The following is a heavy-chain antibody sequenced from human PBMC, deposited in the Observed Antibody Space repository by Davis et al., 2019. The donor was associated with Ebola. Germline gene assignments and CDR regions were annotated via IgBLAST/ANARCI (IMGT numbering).Heavy chain of an antibody. V-gene: IGHV1-18*01. D-gene: IGHD2-21*02. CDR2: IIAYNGNT. J-gene: IGHJ6*04. CDR1: GYTFTSYG. CDR3: AGEGDWSHYYYYGMDV. Sequence: AASVKVSCKASGYTFTSYGISWVRQAPGQGLEWMGWIIAYNGNTNYAQKLQGRVTMTTDTSTSTAYMELRSLRSDDTAVYYCAGEGDWSHYYYYGMDVWGKGTTVTVSS.